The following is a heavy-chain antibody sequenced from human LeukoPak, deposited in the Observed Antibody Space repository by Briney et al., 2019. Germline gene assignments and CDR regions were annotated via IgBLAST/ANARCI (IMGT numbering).Heavy chain of an antibody. CDR1: GGSISSISYY. CDR2: IYYSGST. D-gene: IGHD5-18*01. J-gene: IGHJ4*02. CDR3: ARRGMRGYSYGRERGFDY. Sequence: SETLSLTCTVSGGSISSISYYWGWIRQPPGKGLEWIGSIYYSGSTYYNPSLKSRVTISVDTSKNQFSLKLSSVTAADTAVYYCARRGMRGYSYGRERGFDYWGQGTLVTVSS. V-gene: IGHV4-39*01.